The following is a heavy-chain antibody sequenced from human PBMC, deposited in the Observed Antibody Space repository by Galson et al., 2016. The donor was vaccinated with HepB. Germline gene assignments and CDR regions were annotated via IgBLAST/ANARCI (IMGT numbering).Heavy chain of an antibody. CDR3: ARGLDDSNYGGSFDS. D-gene: IGHD4-11*01. CDR2: ISAFNDNT. J-gene: IGHJ4*02. Sequence: SVKVSCKASGYSFTNYGINWVRQAPGHGLEWMGWISAFNDNTNYAQKFQGRVTMTTDTSTNTAYMELWSLRSDDTAVYYCARGLDDSNYGGSFDSWGQGSLVIVSS. CDR1: GYSFTNYG. V-gene: IGHV1-18*01.